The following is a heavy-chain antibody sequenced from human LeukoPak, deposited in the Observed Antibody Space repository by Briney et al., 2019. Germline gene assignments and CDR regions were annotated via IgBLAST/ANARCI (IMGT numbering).Heavy chain of an antibody. CDR1: AFTFRTYW. D-gene: IGHD1-26*01. V-gene: IGHV3-7*05. Sequence: PGGSVRLSCAASAFTFRTYWMSWVRQAPGKGLEWVAMIKPDGSEKYYVDSVKGLFTISRDNAKNSLYLQMTSLRAEDTAVYYCTRDASGDTNSGPRMDVWGQGTTVTVSS. CDR2: IKPDGSEK. J-gene: IGHJ6*02. CDR3: TRDASGDTNSGPRMDV.